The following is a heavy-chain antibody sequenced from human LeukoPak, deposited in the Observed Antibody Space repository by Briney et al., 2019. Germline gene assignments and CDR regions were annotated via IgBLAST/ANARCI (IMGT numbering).Heavy chain of an antibody. D-gene: IGHD2-15*01. CDR1: GYTFTGYY. CDR2: INPNSGGT. J-gene: IGHJ6*03. Sequence: ASVKVSCKASGYTFTGYYMHWVRQAPGQGLEWMGWINPNSGGTNYAQKFQGRVTMTRDTSISTDYMELSRLRSDDTAVYYCARDPQDCSGGSCYAGLYYMDVWGKGTTVTVSS. CDR3: ARDPQDCSGGSCYAGLYYMDV. V-gene: IGHV1-2*02.